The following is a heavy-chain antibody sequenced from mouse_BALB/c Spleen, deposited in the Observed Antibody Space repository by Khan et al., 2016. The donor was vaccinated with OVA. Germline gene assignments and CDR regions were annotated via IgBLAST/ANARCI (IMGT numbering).Heavy chain of an antibody. CDR3: ARAYYGNYREAMDY. CDR2: IWGDGST. CDR1: GFSLTGYG. V-gene: IGHV2-6-7*01. D-gene: IGHD2-10*01. Sequence: QVQLKESGPGLVAPSQSLSITCTVSGFSLTGYGVNWVRQPPGKGLEWLGMIWGDGSTDSNSALKSRLSISKVNSTSQAFLKLNSLHTDDTARYYCARAYYGNYREAMDYWGQGTSVTVSS. J-gene: IGHJ4*01.